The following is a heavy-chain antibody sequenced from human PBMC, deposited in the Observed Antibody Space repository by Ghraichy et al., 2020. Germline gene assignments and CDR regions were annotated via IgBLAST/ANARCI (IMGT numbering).Heavy chain of an antibody. V-gene: IGHV4-34*01. Sequence: SETLSLTCAVYGGSFSGYYWSWIRQPPGKGLEWIGEINHSGSTNYNPSLKSRVTISVDTSKNQFSLKLSSVTAADTAVYYCARAGRLGELFSGMDVWGQGTTVTVSS. J-gene: IGHJ6*02. CDR1: GGSFSGYY. D-gene: IGHD3-16*01. CDR3: ARAGRLGELFSGMDV. CDR2: INHSGST.